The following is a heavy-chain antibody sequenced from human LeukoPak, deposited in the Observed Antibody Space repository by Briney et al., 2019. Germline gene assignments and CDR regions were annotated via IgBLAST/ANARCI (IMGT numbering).Heavy chain of an antibody. D-gene: IGHD3-22*01. V-gene: IGHV4-34*01. CDR2: INHSGST. Sequence: TPSETLSLTCAVYGGSFSGYYWSWLCQPPGKGLEWIGEINHSGSTNYNPSLKSRVTISVDTSKNQFSLKLSSVTAADTAVYYCARALSSGYYSLNYWGQGTLVTVSS. J-gene: IGHJ4*02. CDR3: ARALSSGYYSLNY. CDR1: GGSFSGYY.